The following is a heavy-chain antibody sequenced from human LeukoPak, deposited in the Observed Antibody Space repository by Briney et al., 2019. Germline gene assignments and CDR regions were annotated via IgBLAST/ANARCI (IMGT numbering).Heavy chain of an antibody. CDR3: ASSVGLLWVEGDALDI. V-gene: IGHV3-48*04. CDR2: ISSSGSSI. J-gene: IGHJ3*02. CDR1: GFTFSSYS. Sequence: GGSLRLSCAASGFTFSSYSMNWVRQVPGKGLEWVSYISSSGSSIYYAESAKGRFTISRDNAKSSLYLQMHSLRAEDTAVYYCASSVGLLWVEGDALDIWGQGTVVTVSS. D-gene: IGHD3-10*01.